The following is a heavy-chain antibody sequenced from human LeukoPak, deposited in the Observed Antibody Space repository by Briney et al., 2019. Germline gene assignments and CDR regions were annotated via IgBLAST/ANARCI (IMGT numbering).Heavy chain of an antibody. CDR1: GFTFSSYS. V-gene: IGHV3-21*04. D-gene: IGHD6-19*01. Sequence: GGSLRLSCAASGFTFSSYSVNWVRQAPGKGLEWVSSISSSSSYIYYADSVKGRFTISRDNAKNSLYLQMNSLRAEDTAVYYCAKGGYSSGWRNYFDYWGQGTLVTVSS. J-gene: IGHJ4*02. CDR2: ISSSSSYI. CDR3: AKGGYSSGWRNYFDY.